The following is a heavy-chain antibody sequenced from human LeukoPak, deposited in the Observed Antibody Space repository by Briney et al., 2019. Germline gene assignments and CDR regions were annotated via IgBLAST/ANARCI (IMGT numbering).Heavy chain of an antibody. CDR2: FDPEDGET. J-gene: IGHJ3*02. Sequence: GASVKVSCKVSGYTLTELSMHWVRQAPGKGLEWMGGFDPEDGETIYAQKFQGRVTMTEDTSTDTAYMELSSLRSEDTAVYYCATGYGSGSPRAFDIWGQGTMVTVSS. CDR1: GYTLTELS. CDR3: ATGYGSGSPRAFDI. D-gene: IGHD3-10*01. V-gene: IGHV1-24*01.